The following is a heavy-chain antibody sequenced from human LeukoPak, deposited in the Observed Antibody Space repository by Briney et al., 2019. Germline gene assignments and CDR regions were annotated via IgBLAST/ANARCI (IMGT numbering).Heavy chain of an antibody. CDR1: GFAFDSYA. CDR3: AKASDLGGVIVANPDY. Sequence: PGGSLRLSCAVSGFAFDSYAMSWVRQAPGKGLEWVPAISGSGGSTYYADAVKGRFTISRDNSKNTLYLQMNSLRVEDTAVYYCAKASDLGGVIVANPDYWGQGTLVTVSS. CDR2: ISGSGGST. J-gene: IGHJ4*02. V-gene: IGHV3-23*01. D-gene: IGHD3-16*02.